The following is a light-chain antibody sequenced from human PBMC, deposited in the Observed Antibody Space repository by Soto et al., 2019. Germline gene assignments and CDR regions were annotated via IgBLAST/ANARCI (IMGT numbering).Light chain of an antibody. V-gene: IGLV2-23*02. J-gene: IGLJ1*01. CDR3: CSYAGSTRGYV. Sequence: QSALTQPASVSGSAGQSITISCTGTSSDVGAYNLVSWYQHYPAKAPKLLIYGVNQWPSGISDRISGSKSGNTASLTISGLQAEDEADYYCCSYAGSTRGYVFGTGTMVTVL. CDR2: GVN. CDR1: SSDVGAYNL.